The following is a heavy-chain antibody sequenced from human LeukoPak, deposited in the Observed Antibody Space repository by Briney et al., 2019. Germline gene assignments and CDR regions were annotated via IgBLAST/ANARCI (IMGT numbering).Heavy chain of an antibody. CDR2: INPNSGGT. J-gene: IGHJ3*02. CDR1: GYTFTGYY. Sequence: ASVKVSCKASGYTFTGYYMHWVRQAPGQGLEWIGWINPNSGGTNYAQKFQGRVTMTRDTSISTAYMELSRLRSDDTAVYYCARDLGSFDAFDIWGQGTMVTVSS. V-gene: IGHV1-2*02. D-gene: IGHD1-1*01. CDR3: ARDLGSFDAFDI.